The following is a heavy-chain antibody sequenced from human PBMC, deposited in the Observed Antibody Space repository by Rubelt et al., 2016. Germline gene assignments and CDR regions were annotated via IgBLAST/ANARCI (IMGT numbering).Heavy chain of an antibody. CDR3: ARTKTVEMATIPLAY. J-gene: IGHJ4*02. Sequence: QVQLVQSGAEVKKPGASVKVSCKASGYTFTSYYMHWVRQAPGQGLEWMGIINPSGGSTSYDQKCQGRVTMTRETSTGTVYMELSSLRSEDTAVYYWARTKTVEMATIPLAYWGQGTLVTVSS. CDR2: INPSGGST. V-gene: IGHV1-46*01. D-gene: IGHD5-24*01. CDR1: GYTFTSYY.